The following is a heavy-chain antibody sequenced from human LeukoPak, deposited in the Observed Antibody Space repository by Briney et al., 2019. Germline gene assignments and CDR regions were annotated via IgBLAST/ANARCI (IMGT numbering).Heavy chain of an antibody. V-gene: IGHV3-21*01. J-gene: IGHJ3*02. CDR1: GFAFSSYS. CDR2: ISSSSSYI. Sequence: GRSLRLSCAASGFAFSSYSMNWVRQAPGKGLEWVSSISSSSSYIYYADSVKGRFTISRDNAKNSLYLQMNSLRAEDTAVYYCARDRSVDAFDIWGQGTMVTVSS. CDR3: ARDRSVDAFDI.